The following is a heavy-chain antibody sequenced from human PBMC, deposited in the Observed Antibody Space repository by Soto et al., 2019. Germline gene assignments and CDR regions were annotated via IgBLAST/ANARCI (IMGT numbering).Heavy chain of an antibody. Sequence: QVQLVQSGAEVKKPGASVKVSCKASGYTFTGYYMHWVRQAPGQGLEWMGGIIPIFGTANYAQKFQGRVTITADKSTSTAYMELSSLRSEDTAVYYCARDGLARHYYYGMDVWGQGTTVTVSS. J-gene: IGHJ6*02. CDR2: IIPIFGTA. CDR3: ARDGLARHYYYGMDV. V-gene: IGHV1-69*06. D-gene: IGHD5-12*01. CDR1: GYTFTGYY.